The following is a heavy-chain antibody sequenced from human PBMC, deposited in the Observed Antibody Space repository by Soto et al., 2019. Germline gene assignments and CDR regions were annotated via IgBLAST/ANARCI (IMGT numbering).Heavy chain of an antibody. CDR3: ARGRQITYYDYIWGSYRYPYFDY. CDR1: GGSFSGYY. J-gene: IGHJ4*02. V-gene: IGHV4-34*01. D-gene: IGHD3-16*02. CDR2: INHSGST. Sequence: SETLSLTCAVYGGSFSGYYWSWIRQPPGKGLEWIGEINHSGSTNYNPSLKSRVTISVDTSKNQFSLKLSSVTAADTAVYYCARGRQITYYDYIWGSYRYPYFDYWGQGTLVTSPQ.